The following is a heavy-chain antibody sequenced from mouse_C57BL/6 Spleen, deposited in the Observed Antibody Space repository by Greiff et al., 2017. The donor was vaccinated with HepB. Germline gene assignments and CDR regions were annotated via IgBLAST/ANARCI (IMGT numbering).Heavy chain of an antibody. Sequence: QVQLQQSGAELVRPGASVTLSCKASGYTFTDYEMHWVKQTPVHGLEWIGAIDPETGGTAYNQKFKGKAIMTADKSSSTAYMELRSLTSEDSAVSRWTRGRDLGRGFAMGYWGKGASVTAS. V-gene: IGHV1-15*01. CDR1: GYTFTDYE. CDR2: IDPETGGT. CDR3: TRGRDLGRGFAMGY. J-gene: IGHJ4*01.